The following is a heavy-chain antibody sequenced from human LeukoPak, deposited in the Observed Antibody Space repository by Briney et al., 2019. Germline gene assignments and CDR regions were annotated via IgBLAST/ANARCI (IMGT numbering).Heavy chain of an antibody. D-gene: IGHD3-3*02. CDR3: ATGFSTATHDDY. CDR2: IVQTSGGGTT. Sequence: GGSLRLSCAASGFTFCSAWMTWVREAPGKGVEWVGRIVQTSGGGTTEYAAPVKGRFTISRDDSTNTLYLQMYSLKTEDTAVYYCATGFSTATHDDYWGRGTLVTVSS. J-gene: IGHJ4*02. CDR1: GFTFCSAW. V-gene: IGHV3-15*04.